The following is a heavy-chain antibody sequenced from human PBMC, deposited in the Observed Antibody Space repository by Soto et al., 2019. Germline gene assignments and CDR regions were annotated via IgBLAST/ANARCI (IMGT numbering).Heavy chain of an antibody. D-gene: IGHD1-26*01. CDR2: IKEDGSEK. CDR3: VIGGSHSFDY. CDR1: GFIFSNFW. Sequence: EVQLVESGGGLVQPGGSLRLSCAASGFIFSNFWMSWVRQAPGKGLEWVANIKEDGSEKYHVVSVKGRFTISRDNVKNLMYLQMDSLTAEDTDVYKCVIGGSHSFDYCGQGTLVTVTS. V-gene: IGHV3-7*05. J-gene: IGHJ4*02.